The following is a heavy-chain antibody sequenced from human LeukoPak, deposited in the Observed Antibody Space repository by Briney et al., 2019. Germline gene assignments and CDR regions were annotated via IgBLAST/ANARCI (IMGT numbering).Heavy chain of an antibody. CDR1: GFTFSSYA. V-gene: IGHV3-23*01. CDR3: AKRKRPVGSYGGLDY. J-gene: IGHJ4*02. Sequence: PGGSLRLSCAASGFTFSSYAMSWVRQAPGKGLEWVSAISGSGGSTYYADSVKGRFTISRDNSKNTLYLQMNSLRAEDTAVYYCAKRKRPVGSYGGLDYWGQGTLVTVSS. D-gene: IGHD1-26*01. CDR2: ISGSGGST.